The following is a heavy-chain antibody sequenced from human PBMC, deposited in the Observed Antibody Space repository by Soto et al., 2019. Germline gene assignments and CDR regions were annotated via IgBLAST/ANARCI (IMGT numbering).Heavy chain of an antibody. CDR1: GFTFSSYA. J-gene: IGHJ4*02. CDR3: AKDQERRSGSQDY. V-gene: IGHV3-23*01. CDR2: ISGSGGST. D-gene: IGHD3-10*01. Sequence: EVQLLESGGGLVQPGGSLRLSCAASGFTFSSYAMSWVRQAPGKGLEWVSAISGSGGSTYYADSVKGRFTISRDNSKNTLYLQMNSLRAEDTTVYYCAKDQERRSGSQDYWGQGTLVTVSS.